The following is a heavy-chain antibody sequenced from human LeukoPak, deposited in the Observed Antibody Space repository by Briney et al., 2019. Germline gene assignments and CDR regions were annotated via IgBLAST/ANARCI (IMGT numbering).Heavy chain of an antibody. CDR1: GVSISSYY. V-gene: IGHV4-59*01. J-gene: IGHJ4*02. D-gene: IGHD3-22*01. CDR2: IYYNGST. Sequence: SESLSLTCTASGVSISSYYWSWIRQAPGKGLEWAGYIYYNGSTNYNPSLKSRVTISVDTSKNQFSLKLSSVTAADTAVYYCAREGAYYYDSSGYFDCWGQGTLVTVSS. CDR3: AREGAYYYDSSGYFDC.